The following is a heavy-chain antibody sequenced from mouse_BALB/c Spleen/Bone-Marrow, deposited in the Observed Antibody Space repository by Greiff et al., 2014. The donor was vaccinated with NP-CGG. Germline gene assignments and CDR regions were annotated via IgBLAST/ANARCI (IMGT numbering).Heavy chain of an antibody. CDR3: AIYYYGSSGFAY. CDR2: IDPANGNT. J-gene: IGHJ3*01. D-gene: IGHD1-1*01. Sequence: EVQLQQSGAELVKPGASVKLSCTASGFNIKDTYMHWVKQRPEQGLEWIGRIDPANGNTKYDPKFQGKATITADTSSNTAYLQLSSLTSEHTAIYYCAIYYYGSSGFAYWGQGTLVTVSA. CDR1: GFNIKDTY. V-gene: IGHV14-3*02.